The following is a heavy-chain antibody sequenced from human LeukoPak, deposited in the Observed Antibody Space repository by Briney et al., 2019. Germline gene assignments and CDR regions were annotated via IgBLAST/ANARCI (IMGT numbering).Heavy chain of an antibody. D-gene: IGHD3-10*01. CDR3: AKKSGRASVAPLDY. J-gene: IGHJ4*02. V-gene: IGHV3-23*01. CDR1: GFTFSSYA. CDR2: ISGSGGST. Sequence: GGSLRLSCAASGFTFSSYAMSWVRQAPGKGLECVSSISGSGGSTYYADSVKGRYTISRDNYKNTLYLQMNSMRAEDTAVYNCAKKSGRASVAPLDYWGQGTLVTVSS.